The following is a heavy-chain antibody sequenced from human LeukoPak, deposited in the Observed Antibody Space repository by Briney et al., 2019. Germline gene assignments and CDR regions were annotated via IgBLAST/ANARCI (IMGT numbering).Heavy chain of an antibody. Sequence: ASVKVSCKASGYTFTSYYMHWVRQAPGQGLEWMGIINPSGGSTSYAQKFQGRVTMTRDTSTSTVYMELSSLRSEDTAVYYCARALARSGYFSPDAFDIWGRGTMVTVSS. CDR1: GYTFTSYY. CDR2: INPSGGST. CDR3: ARALARSGYFSPDAFDI. V-gene: IGHV1-46*01. D-gene: IGHD3-22*01. J-gene: IGHJ3*02.